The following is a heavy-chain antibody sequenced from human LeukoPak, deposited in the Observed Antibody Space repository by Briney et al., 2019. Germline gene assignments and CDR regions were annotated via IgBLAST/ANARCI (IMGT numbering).Heavy chain of an antibody. V-gene: IGHV3-48*03. Sequence: GGSLRLSCAASGFTFSSYEMNWVRQAPGKGLEWVSYISSSGSTIYYADSVKGRFTISRDNAKNSLYLQMNSLRAEDTAVYYCATVLGIGSGWYGGDYWGQGTLVTVSS. D-gene: IGHD6-19*01. CDR3: ATVLGIGSGWYGGDY. J-gene: IGHJ4*02. CDR1: GFTFSSYE. CDR2: ISSSGSTI.